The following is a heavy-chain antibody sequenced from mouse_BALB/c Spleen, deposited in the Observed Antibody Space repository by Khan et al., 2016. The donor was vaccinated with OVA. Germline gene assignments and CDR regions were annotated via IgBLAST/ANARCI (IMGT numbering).Heavy chain of an antibody. CDR3: GRGGKSAY. CDR2: ISTNYGAA. V-gene: IGHV1S137*01. J-gene: IGHJ3*01. D-gene: IGHD1-1*02. Sequence: QVQLQQSGAELVRPGVSVKISCRASGYTFTDYAMHWVKQRHAKSLEWIGVISTNYGAADYNQNFQGKASLTVDRSSSTVYMELARLTYEDSANCYGGRGGKSAYGGEGSLVTVAA. CDR1: GYTFTDYA.